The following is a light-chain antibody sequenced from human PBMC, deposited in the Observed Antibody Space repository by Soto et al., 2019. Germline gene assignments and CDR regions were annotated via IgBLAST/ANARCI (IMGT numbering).Light chain of an antibody. J-gene: IGKJ3*01. CDR2: EAS. CDR1: QSVSRS. Sequence: EIVLTQSPATLSLSPGERATLSCRASQSVSRSLAWFQQKPGQAPRLLIYEASNRATGIPARFSGSGSGTDFTLTISSIEHEDFAVYYCQQRSNWPITFGPGTKVDIK. CDR3: QQRSNWPIT. V-gene: IGKV3-11*01.